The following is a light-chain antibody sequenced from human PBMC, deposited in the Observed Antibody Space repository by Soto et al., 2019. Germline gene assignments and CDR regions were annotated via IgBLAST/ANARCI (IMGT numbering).Light chain of an antibody. CDR3: SSYTSSSTPVI. J-gene: IGLJ2*01. CDR2: EVS. V-gene: IGLV2-14*01. CDR1: SSDVGDYNY. Sequence: QSALTQPASVSGSPGRSITLSCTGASSDVGDYNYVSWYQQHPGKAPKLMIYEVSLRPSGVSNRFSGSKPGNTASLTISGLQAEDEADYYCSSYTSSSTPVIFGGGTKLTVL.